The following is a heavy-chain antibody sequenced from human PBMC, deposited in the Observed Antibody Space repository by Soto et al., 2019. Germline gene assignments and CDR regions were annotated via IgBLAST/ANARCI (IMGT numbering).Heavy chain of an antibody. D-gene: IGHD3-22*01. CDR2: INNSSHHA. CDR3: GRGGTRYYFDRSGQES. CDR1: GFSFSDYY. Sequence: QAQLVESGGGLVKPGGSLRLSCGTSGFSFSDYYMGWIRQAPGKGLEWVSYINNSSHHADYADSGRGRFVISRDNAKSTLYLEMRSRRVNDTAVYYWGRGGTRYYFDRSGQESWGQGVLVTVSS. J-gene: IGHJ1*01. V-gene: IGHV3-11*06.